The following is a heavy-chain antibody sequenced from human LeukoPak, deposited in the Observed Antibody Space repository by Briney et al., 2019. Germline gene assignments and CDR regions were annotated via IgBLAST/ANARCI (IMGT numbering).Heavy chain of an antibody. J-gene: IGHJ4*02. D-gene: IGHD3-9*01. CDR1: GYIFTGYY. Sequence: ASVKVSCKASGYIFTGYYMHWVRQAPGQGLEWMGWINPNSGATNYAQKFQGRVTMTRDTSISTACMELSRLRSDDTAVYCCARSAPTLTYDILTGYLGYWGQGTLVTVSS. V-gene: IGHV1-2*02. CDR2: INPNSGAT. CDR3: ARSAPTLTYDILTGYLGY.